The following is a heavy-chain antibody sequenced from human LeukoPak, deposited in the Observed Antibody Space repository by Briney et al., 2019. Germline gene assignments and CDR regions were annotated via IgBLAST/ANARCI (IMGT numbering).Heavy chain of an antibody. CDR1: GYTFTSYG. CDR2: MNPNSGNT. Sequence: GASVKASCKASGYTFTSYGISWVRQATGQGLEWMGWMNPNSGNTGYAQKFQGRVTMTRNTSISTAYMELSSLRSEDAAVYYCARGNGYDSSGYYYAGRIPSWGLAENDAFDIWGQGTMVTVSS. D-gene: IGHD3-22*01. V-gene: IGHV1-8*02. J-gene: IGHJ3*02. CDR3: ARGNGYDSSGYYYAGRIPSWGLAENDAFDI.